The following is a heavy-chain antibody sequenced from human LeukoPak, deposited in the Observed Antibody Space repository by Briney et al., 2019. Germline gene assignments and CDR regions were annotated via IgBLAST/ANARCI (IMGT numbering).Heavy chain of an antibody. CDR1: GFTFSSYS. V-gene: IGHV3-48*01. J-gene: IGHJ4*02. Sequence: PGGSLRLSCAASGFTFSSYSMNWVRQAPGKGLEWVSYISSSSSTIYYADSVKGRFTISRDNAKNSLYLQMNSLRAEDTAVYYCARAWRYSSSSLPDYWGQGTLVTVSS. CDR3: ARAWRYSSSSLPDY. D-gene: IGHD6-6*01. CDR2: ISSSSSTI.